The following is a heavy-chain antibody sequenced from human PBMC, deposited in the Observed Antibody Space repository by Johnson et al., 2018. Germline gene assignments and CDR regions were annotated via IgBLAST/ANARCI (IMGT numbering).Heavy chain of an antibody. CDR2: ISYDGSNK. Sequence: QVQLVQSGGGVVQPGRSLRLSCAASGFTFSSYAMHWVRQAPGKGLEWVAVISYDGSNKYYADSVKGRFPISRDNSKNTLYLQMNSLRAEATAVYYCATDYYGSGSSTFYYYYYYMDVWGKGTTVTVS. J-gene: IGHJ6*03. V-gene: IGHV3-30-3*01. CDR1: GFTFSSYA. D-gene: IGHD3-10*01. CDR3: ATDYYGSGSSTFYYYYYYMDV.